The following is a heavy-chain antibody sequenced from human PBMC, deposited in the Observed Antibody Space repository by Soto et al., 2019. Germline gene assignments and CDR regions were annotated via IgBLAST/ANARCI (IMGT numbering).Heavy chain of an antibody. J-gene: IGHJ6*03. CDR2: INTGNGDT. D-gene: IGHD1-1*01. Sequence: QVQLVQSGSEVKKPGASVKVSCKASGYIFTSHAIHWVRQAPGQRFEWMGWINTGNGDTKSSQKCQGKVITSGDAAARKANLELSGLSAEDTAEYYCARDGRDNEDLLVVPKHLKAHGVFELVDNSSYMDVCGVWSTVTVSS. CDR1: GYIFTSHA. CDR3: ARDGRDNEDLLVVPKHLKAHGVFELVDNSSYMDV. V-gene: IGHV1-3*04.